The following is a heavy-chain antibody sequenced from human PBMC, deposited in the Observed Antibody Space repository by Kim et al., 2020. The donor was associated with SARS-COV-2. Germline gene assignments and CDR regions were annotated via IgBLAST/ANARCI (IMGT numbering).Heavy chain of an antibody. J-gene: IGHJ3*02. D-gene: IGHD1-26*01. Sequence: SETLSLTCTVSGGSISSSSYYWGWIRQPPGKGLEWIGSIYYSGSTYYNPSLKSRVTISVDTSKNQFSLKLSSVTAADTAVYYCASNEWELLSSAFDIWGQETMVTVSS. CDR3: ASNEWELLSSAFDI. V-gene: IGHV4-39*01. CDR1: GGSISSSSYY. CDR2: IYYSGST.